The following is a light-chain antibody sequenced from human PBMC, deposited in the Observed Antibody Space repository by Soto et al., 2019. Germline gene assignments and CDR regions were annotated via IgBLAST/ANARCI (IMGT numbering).Light chain of an antibody. V-gene: IGKV3-15*01. J-gene: IGKJ1*01. CDR3: QQNKDWPGT. CDR2: DAS. Sequence: IVMTQSPATLSVSPGERATLSRRASQSVSSYLAWYQQKPGQAPRLLIYDASTRATGIPVRFRGSGSGTEFTLTISSLQSEDFGVYYCQQNKDWPGTFGQGTKVDSK. CDR1: QSVSSY.